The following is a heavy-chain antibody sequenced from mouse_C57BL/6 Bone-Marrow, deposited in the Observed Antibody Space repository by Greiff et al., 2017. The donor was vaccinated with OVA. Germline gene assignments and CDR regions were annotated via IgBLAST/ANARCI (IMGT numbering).Heavy chain of an antibody. CDR1: GYSITSGYY. J-gene: IGHJ4*01. CDR3: ARVNWRAMDY. Sequence: ESGPGLVKPSQSLSLTCSVTGYSITSGYYWNWIRQFPGNKLEWMGYISYDGSNNYNPSLKNRISITRDTSKNQFFLKLNSVTTEDTATYYCARVNWRAMDYWGQGTSVTVSS. V-gene: IGHV3-6*01. D-gene: IGHD4-1*01. CDR2: ISYDGSN.